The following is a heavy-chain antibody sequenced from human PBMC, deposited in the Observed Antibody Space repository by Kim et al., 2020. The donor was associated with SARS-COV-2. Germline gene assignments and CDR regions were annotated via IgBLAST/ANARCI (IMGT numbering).Heavy chain of an antibody. D-gene: IGHD5-12*01. CDR2: IKQDESEK. Sequence: GGSLRLSCAASGFTFSTFWMSWVRQAPGKGLEWVANIKQDESEKYYVDSVKGRFTISRDNAKNSLYLEMNSLRAEDTAVYYCARDRGYSGSRYDYWGQGILVTVSS. CDR3: ARDRGYSGSRYDY. CDR1: GFTFSTFW. J-gene: IGHJ4*02. V-gene: IGHV3-7*03.